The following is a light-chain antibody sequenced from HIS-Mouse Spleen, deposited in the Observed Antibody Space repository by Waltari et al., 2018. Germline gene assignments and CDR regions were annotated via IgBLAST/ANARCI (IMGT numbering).Light chain of an antibody. V-gene: IGLV3-21*03. J-gene: IGLJ2*01. Sequence: SYVLTQPPSVSVAPGKTSRITCGGNTIRSKRVHGYQQKPGQAPVLVVYDDSDRPSGIPERFSGSNSGNTATLTISRVEAGDEADYYCQVWDSSSDHVVFGGGTKLTVL. CDR1: TIRSKR. CDR3: QVWDSSSDHVV. CDR2: DDS.